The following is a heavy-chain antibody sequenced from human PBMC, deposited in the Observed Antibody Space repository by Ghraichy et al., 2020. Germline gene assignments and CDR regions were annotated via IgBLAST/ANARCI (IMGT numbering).Heavy chain of an antibody. CDR3: ESSAMAVYYFDY. Sequence: SETLSLTCTVSGGSISSSSYYWGWIRQPPGKGLEWIGSIYYSGSTYYNPSLKSRVTISVDTSKNQFSLKLSSVTAADTAVYYCESSAMAVYYFDYWGQGTLGTVSS. CDR1: GGSISSSSYY. V-gene: IGHV4-39*01. D-gene: IGHD5-18*01. J-gene: IGHJ4*02. CDR2: IYYSGST.